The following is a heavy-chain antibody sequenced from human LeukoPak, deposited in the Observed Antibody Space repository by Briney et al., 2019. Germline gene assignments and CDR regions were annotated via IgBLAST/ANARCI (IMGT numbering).Heavy chain of an antibody. Sequence: PGGSLRLSCAASGVTLSDYWTHWVRQAPGKGLMWVSRISSDGAGTSYADSVKGRFTISRDNAKNTVYLQMTSLRGEDTALYYCARLPTFYYDSSHYHYDYWGQGTLVTVSS. CDR1: GVTLSDYW. D-gene: IGHD3-22*01. CDR2: ISSDGAGT. CDR3: ARLPTFYYDSSHYHYDY. V-gene: IGHV3-74*01. J-gene: IGHJ4*02.